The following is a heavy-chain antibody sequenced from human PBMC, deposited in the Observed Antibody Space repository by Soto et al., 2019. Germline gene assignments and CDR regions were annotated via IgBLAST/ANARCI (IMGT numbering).Heavy chain of an antibody. J-gene: IGHJ4*02. V-gene: IGHV3-33*01. D-gene: IGHD1-26*01. CDR1: GFAFNNYG. Sequence: QVQLVESGGGVVQPGRSLRLSCAASGFAFNNYGMHWVRQAPGKGLEWVALIWHDGSNKGYADSVKGRFTISRVNSKNTLNLQMNSLRVEDTAVYYCTRAAIRGELLEYWGQGTQVTVSS. CDR3: TRAAIRGELLEY. CDR2: IWHDGSNK.